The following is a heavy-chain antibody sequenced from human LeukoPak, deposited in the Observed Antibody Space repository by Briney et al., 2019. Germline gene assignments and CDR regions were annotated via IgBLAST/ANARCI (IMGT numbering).Heavy chain of an antibody. Sequence: GGSLRLSCAASGFTFSLYPMNWLRQAPGKGLEWVSSISTSSSHIYFANSVKGRFTISRDHAKNSLYLQMNSLTAEETAVYCCARGLRYGSGGSCSPMDALGKGTTVTVSS. J-gene: IGHJ6*03. V-gene: IGHV3-21*01. CDR3: ARGLRYGSGGSCSPMDA. CDR2: ISTSSSHI. CDR1: GFTFSLYP. D-gene: IGHD2-15*01.